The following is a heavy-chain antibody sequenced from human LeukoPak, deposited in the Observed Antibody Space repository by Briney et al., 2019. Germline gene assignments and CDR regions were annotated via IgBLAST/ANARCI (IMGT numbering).Heavy chain of an antibody. CDR2: IRYDGSNK. D-gene: IGHD4-17*01. CDR3: AANLYGDYVDLPGY. J-gene: IGHJ4*02. CDR1: GFTFSSYG. Sequence: GGSLRLSCAASGFTFSSYGMHWVRQAPGKGLEWVAFIRYDGSNKYYADPVKGRFTISRDNSKNTLYLQMNSLRAEDTAVYYCAANLYGDYVDLPGYWGQGTLVTVSS. V-gene: IGHV3-30*02.